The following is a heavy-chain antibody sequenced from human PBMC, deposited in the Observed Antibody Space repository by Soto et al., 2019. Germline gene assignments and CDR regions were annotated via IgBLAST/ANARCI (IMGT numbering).Heavy chain of an antibody. Sequence: EVQLVESGGGLVKPWGSLRLSCAASGFTFSDFSMNWVRLTPEKGLEWVASISGRSSYIYYADSVKGRFTISRDNAKNSLYLQMDSLRADDTAVYYWARDPSDLWEPDQYFQYWGRGTLVTVSS. CDR3: ARDPSDLWEPDQYFQY. CDR2: ISGRSSYI. D-gene: IGHD1-26*01. J-gene: IGHJ1*01. CDR1: GFTFSDFS. V-gene: IGHV3-21*01.